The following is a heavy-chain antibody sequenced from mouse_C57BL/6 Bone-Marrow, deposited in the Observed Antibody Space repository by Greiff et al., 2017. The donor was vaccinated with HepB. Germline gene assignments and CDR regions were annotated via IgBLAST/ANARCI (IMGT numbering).Heavy chain of an antibody. CDR3: TRSDDGYYRYWFAY. CDR1: GYTFTDYE. D-gene: IGHD2-3*01. CDR2: IAPETGGT. V-gene: IGHV1-15*01. J-gene: IGHJ3*01. Sequence: VNVVESGAELVRPGASVTLSCKASGYTFTDYEMHWVKQTPVHGLEWIGAIAPETGGTAYNQKFKGKAILTADKSSSTAYMELRSLTSEDSAVYYCTRSDDGYYRYWFAYWGQGTLVTVSA.